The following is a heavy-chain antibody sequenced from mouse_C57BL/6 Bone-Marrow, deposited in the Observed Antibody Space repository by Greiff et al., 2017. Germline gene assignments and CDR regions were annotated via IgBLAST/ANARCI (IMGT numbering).Heavy chain of an antibody. CDR1: GYSFTGYY. Sequence: EVQLQQSGPELVKPGASVKISCKASGYSFTGYYMNWVKQSPEKSLEWIGEINPSTGGTTYNQKFKAKATLTVDKSSSTDYMQLKSLKSEDSAVYYCARGGWYYDMDYWGKGTSVTVSS. D-gene: IGHD2-3*01. CDR2: INPSTGGT. V-gene: IGHV1-42*01. CDR3: ARGGWYYDMDY. J-gene: IGHJ4*01.